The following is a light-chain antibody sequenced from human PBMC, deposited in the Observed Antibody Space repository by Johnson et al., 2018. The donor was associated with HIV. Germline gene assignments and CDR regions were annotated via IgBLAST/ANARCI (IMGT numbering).Light chain of an antibody. J-gene: IGLJ1*01. CDR3: GTWDSSLSAYV. CDR1: SSNIGNNY. V-gene: IGLV1-51*02. Sequence: QSVLTQSPSVSAAPGQKVTISCSGSSSNIGNNYVSWYQQLPGPAPKLLIYKNNKRPSGIPDRFSGSKSGTSATMGITGIQTGDAADYYCGTWDSSLSAYVFGTGTKVTVL. CDR2: KNN.